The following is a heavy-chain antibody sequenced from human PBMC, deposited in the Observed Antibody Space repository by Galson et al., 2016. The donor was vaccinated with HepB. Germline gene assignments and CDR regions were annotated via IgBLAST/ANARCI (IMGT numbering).Heavy chain of an antibody. D-gene: IGHD3-3*01. CDR2: IGGGGGST. V-gene: IGHV3-23*01. Sequence: SLRLSCAASGFTFSSYAMSWVRQAPGKGLEWVSAIGGGGGSTYYADSVKGRFAISRDNSKNTLYLQMNSLRAEDTAVYYCAKGYGFWTAFDYWGQGTLVTVSS. J-gene: IGHJ4*02. CDR3: AKGYGFWTAFDY. CDR1: GFTFSSYA.